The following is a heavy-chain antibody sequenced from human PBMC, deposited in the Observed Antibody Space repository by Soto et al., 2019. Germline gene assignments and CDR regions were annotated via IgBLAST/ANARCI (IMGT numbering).Heavy chain of an antibody. Sequence: QVQLVQSGAEVKKPGASVKLSCKASGYTFINYYIHWVRQAPGQGLEWMGIFNPTIGSTNYSHKFQGRVTLTIDTSTRTVYMVLRSLRFDDTAGYYCARALAAGDYWGQGTLVTVSS. D-gene: IGHD6-13*01. J-gene: IGHJ4*02. V-gene: IGHV1-46*01. CDR1: GYTFINYY. CDR2: FNPTIGST. CDR3: ARALAAGDY.